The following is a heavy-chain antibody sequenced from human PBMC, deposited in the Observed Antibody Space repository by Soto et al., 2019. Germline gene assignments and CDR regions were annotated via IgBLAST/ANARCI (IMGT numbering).Heavy chain of an antibody. Sequence: QAKLVESGGGVVQPGRSLRLSCAASGYTFSTYGMHWVRQAPGKGLEWVAVISYDGNNKYYADSVKGRFTISRDNSKNTLYLQMSSLRAQDTAVYYCAKSVYNWNDGFFDYWGQGTLVTVSS. D-gene: IGHD1-1*01. CDR3: AKSVYNWNDGFFDY. V-gene: IGHV3-30*18. J-gene: IGHJ4*02. CDR1: GYTFSTYG. CDR2: ISYDGNNK.